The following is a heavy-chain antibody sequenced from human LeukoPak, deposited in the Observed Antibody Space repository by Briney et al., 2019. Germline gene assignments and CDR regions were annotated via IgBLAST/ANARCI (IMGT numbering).Heavy chain of an antibody. D-gene: IGHD6-19*01. V-gene: IGHV3-23*01. CDR2: ISGSGGST. CDR3: ARGSSGWYYFDY. J-gene: IGHJ4*02. CDR1: GFTFSSYA. Sequence: GGSLRLSCAASGFTFSSYAMSWVRQAPGKGLEWVSAISGSGGSTYYADSVKGRFTISRDNAKNSLYLQMNSLRAEDTAVYYCARGSSGWYYFDYWGQGTLVTVSS.